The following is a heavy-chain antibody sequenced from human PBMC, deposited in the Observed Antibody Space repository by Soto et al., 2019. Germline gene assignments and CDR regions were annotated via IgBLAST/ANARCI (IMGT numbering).Heavy chain of an antibody. D-gene: IGHD3-3*01. CDR3: ASVDTIFGVPPGYYYGMDV. CDR2: IIPIFGTA. J-gene: IGHJ6*02. V-gene: IGHV1-69*06. Sequence: ASVKVSCKASGGTFSSYAISWVRQAPGQGLEWMGGIIPIFGTANYAQKFQGRVTITADKSTSTAYMELSSLRSEDTAVYYCASVDTIFGVPPGYYYGMDVWGQGTTVTVSS. CDR1: GGTFSSYA.